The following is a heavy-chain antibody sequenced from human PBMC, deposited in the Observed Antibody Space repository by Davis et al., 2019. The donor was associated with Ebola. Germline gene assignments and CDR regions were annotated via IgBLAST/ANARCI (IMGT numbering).Heavy chain of an antibody. D-gene: IGHD3-10*01. CDR2: INPNSGGT. CDR1: GYTFTGYY. V-gene: IGHV1-2*02. CDR3: ARGMVQGVTRSGYYYGMDV. Sequence: AASVKVSCKASGYTFTGYYMHWVRQAPGQGLEWMGWINPNSGGTNYAQKFQGRVTMTRDTSTSTVYMELSSLRSEDTAVYYCARGMVQGVTRSGYYYGMDVWGQGTTVTVSS. J-gene: IGHJ6*02.